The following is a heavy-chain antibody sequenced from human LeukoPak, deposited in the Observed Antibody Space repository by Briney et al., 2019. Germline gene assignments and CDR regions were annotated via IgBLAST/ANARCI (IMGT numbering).Heavy chain of an antibody. CDR1: GYTFTSYG. J-gene: IGHJ6*02. CDR2: ISAYNGNT. Sequence: ASVKVSCKASGYTFTSYGISWVRQAPGQGLEWMGWISAYNGNTNYAQKLQGRVTMTTDTSTSTAYMELRSLRSDDTAVYYCARANTVLMAGNGMDVWGQGTTVTVSS. CDR3: ARANTVLMAGNGMDV. D-gene: IGHD2-8*01. V-gene: IGHV1-18*01.